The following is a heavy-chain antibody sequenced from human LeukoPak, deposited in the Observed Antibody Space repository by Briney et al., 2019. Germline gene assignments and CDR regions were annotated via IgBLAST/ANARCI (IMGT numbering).Heavy chain of an antibody. CDR1: GYGFTDYH. J-gene: IGHJ4*02. Sequence: GESLKISCKASGYGFTDYHIGWVRQMTGKGLEWMGIIRPGDSDARYSPSFQGQVTISADTSTSTAYLQWRSLKASDSAMYYCARLDSGGFYYVPYWGQGTVVTVSS. V-gene: IGHV5-51*01. D-gene: IGHD3-22*01. CDR2: IRPGDSDA. CDR3: ARLDSGGFYYVPY.